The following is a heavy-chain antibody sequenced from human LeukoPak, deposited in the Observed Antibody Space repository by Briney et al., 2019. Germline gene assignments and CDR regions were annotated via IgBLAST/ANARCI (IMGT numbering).Heavy chain of an antibody. V-gene: IGHV3-23*01. CDR2: ISGSGGST. CDR1: GFTFSSYA. CDR3: ARSGTGGYYFDYYFDY. Sequence: PGGSLRLSCAASGFTFSSYAMSWVRQAPGKGLEWVSAISGSGGSTYYADSVKGRFTISRDNSKNTLYLQMNSLRAEDTAVYYCARSGTGGYYFDYYFDYWGQETLVTVSS. D-gene: IGHD2/OR15-2a*01. J-gene: IGHJ4*02.